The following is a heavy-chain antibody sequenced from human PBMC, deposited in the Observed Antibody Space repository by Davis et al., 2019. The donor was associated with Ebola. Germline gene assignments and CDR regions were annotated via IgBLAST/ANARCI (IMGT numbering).Heavy chain of an antibody. CDR3: ARDESPTVAGSLFYYYYGMDV. CDR1: GFTFSSYW. Sequence: GESLKISCAASGFTFSSYWMSWVRQAPGKGLEWVANIKQDGSEKYYVDSVKGRFTISRDNAKNSLYLQMNSLRAEDTAVYYCARDESPTVAGSLFYYYYGMDVWGQGTTVTVSS. V-gene: IGHV3-7*01. J-gene: IGHJ6*02. D-gene: IGHD6-19*01. CDR2: IKQDGSEK.